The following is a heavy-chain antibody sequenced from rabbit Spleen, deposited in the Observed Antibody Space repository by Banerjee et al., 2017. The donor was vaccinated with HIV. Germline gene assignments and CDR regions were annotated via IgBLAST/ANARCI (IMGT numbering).Heavy chain of an antibody. CDR3: ARDTSSSFSSYGMDL. J-gene: IGHJ6*01. D-gene: IGHD1-1*01. V-gene: IGHV1S45*01. Sequence: QEQLVESGGDLVKPGASLTLTCKASGFDFSRSDWICWVRQAPGKGLEWIACIEVGSSDFTYFATWAKGRFTISKTSSTTVTLQVTRLTAADTATYFCARDTSSSFSSYGMDLWGPGTLVTVS. CDR2: IEVGSSDFT. CDR1: GFDFSRSDW.